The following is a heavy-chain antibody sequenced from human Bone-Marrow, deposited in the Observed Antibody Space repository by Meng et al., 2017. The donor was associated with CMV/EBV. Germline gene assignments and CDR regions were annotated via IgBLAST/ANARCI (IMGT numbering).Heavy chain of an antibody. CDR1: GFTFNNHW. CDR2: INTDGNSL. CDR3: VRIMVGATGGDY. Sequence: GGSLRLSCAASGFTFNNHWMHWVRQAPGKGLVWVSRINTDGNSLSHADSVKGRFTISRDNAKNTVYLQMNSLRDEDTAVYYCVRIMVGATGGDYWGRGALVTVSS. D-gene: IGHD1-26*01. J-gene: IGHJ4*02. V-gene: IGHV3-74*01.